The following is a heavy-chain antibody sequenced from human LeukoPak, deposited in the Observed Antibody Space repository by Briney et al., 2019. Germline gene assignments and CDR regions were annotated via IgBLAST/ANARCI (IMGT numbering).Heavy chain of an antibody. V-gene: IGHV3-7*03. CDR2: IKQDGSEK. J-gene: IGHJ6*02. CDR3: ARDRYDSAPVSSGGMDV. Sequence: GGSLRLSCAASGFTFSSYWMHWVRQAPGKGLEWVANIKQDGSEKYYVDSVKGRFTISRDNAQNSLYLQMNSLRAEDTAVYYCARDRYDSAPVSSGGMDVWGQGTTVTVSS. CDR1: GFTFSSYW. D-gene: IGHD3-22*01.